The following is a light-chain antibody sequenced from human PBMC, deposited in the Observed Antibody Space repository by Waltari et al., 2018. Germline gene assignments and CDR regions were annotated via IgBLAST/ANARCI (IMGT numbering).Light chain of an antibody. V-gene: IGKV1-39*01. CDR2: AAS. Sequence: DIQMTQSPSSLSTSVGDRVTITCRGSQSISSYLNWYQQKPGKAPKLLIYAASSLQSGVPSRFSGRGSGTDFTLTISSLQREDFVTYYCQQSYSTPRTFGQGTRLEIK. J-gene: IGKJ2*01. CDR3: QQSYSTPRT. CDR1: QSISSY.